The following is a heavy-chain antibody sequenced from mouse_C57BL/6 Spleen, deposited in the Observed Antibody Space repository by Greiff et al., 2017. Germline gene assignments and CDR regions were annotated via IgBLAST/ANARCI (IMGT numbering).Heavy chain of an antibody. CDR2: IDPSDSYT. V-gene: IGHV1-69*01. CDR3: AKQYYGSSLTGFDV. J-gene: IGHJ1*03. Sequence: QVQLQQPGAELVMPGASVKLSCKASGYTFTSYWMHWVKQRPGQGLEWIGEIDPSDSYTNYNQKFKGKSTLTVDKSSSTAYMQHSSLTSEDSAVFDGAKQYYGSSLTGFDVWGKGTTLTVSS. CDR1: GYTFTSYW. D-gene: IGHD1-1*01.